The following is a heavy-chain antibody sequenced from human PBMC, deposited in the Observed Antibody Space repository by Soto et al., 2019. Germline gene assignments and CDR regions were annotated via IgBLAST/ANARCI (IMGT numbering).Heavy chain of an antibody. Sequence: QAHLVQSGPEVKKPGASVKVSCKGSGYIFTSYGIAWVRQAPGQGLEWMGWISAHNGNTEYAQKFQGRVTVTRDTSTSTAYLELRSLRSDDTALYYCARGRYGDYWGQGALVTFPS. CDR3: ARGRYGDY. D-gene: IGHD4-17*01. CDR1: GYIFTSYG. CDR2: ISAHNGNT. V-gene: IGHV1-18*01. J-gene: IGHJ4*02.